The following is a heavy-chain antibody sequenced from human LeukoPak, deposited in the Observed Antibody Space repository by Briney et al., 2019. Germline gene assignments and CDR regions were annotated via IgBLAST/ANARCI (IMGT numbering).Heavy chain of an antibody. CDR3: ARVLYDYYFDF. Sequence: SETLSLTCTVSGGSISSGGYYWSWIRQHPGKGLEWIGCISYSGIAYYNPSLKSRVIVSVDTSSNQFSLDLSSVTAADTALYYCARVLYDYYFDFWGQGTLVTVSS. D-gene: IGHD2/OR15-2a*01. J-gene: IGHJ4*02. V-gene: IGHV4-31*03. CDR1: GGSISSGGYY. CDR2: ISYSGIA.